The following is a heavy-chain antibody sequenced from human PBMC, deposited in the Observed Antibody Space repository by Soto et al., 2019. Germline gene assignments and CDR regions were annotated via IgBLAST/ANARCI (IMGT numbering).Heavy chain of an antibody. D-gene: IGHD6-6*01. V-gene: IGHV4-59*01. CDR2: IYYSGST. CDR1: GGSISSYY. CDR3: ARVKYSSSVIDY. J-gene: IGHJ4*02. Sequence: SETLSLTCTVSGGSISSYYWSWIRQPPGKGLEWIGYIYYSGSTNYNPSLKSRVTISVDTSKNQFSLKLSSVTAADTAVYYCARVKYSSSVIDYWGQGTQVTVSS.